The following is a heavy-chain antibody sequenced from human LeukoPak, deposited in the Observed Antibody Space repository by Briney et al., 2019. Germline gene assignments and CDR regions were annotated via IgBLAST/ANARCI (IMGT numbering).Heavy chain of an antibody. Sequence: ASVKVSCKASGYTFTSYGISWVRQAPGQGLEWMGWISAYNGNTNYAQKLQGRVTMTTDTSASTAYMELRSLRSDDTAVYYCARVPRITMIVGGFDYWGQGTLVTVSS. CDR1: GYTFTSYG. CDR3: ARVPRITMIVGGFDY. V-gene: IGHV1-18*01. J-gene: IGHJ4*02. CDR2: ISAYNGNT. D-gene: IGHD3-22*01.